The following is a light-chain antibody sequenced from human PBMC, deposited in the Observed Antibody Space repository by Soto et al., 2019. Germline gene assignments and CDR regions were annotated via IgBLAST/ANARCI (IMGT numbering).Light chain of an antibody. CDR1: QYFSSSY. CDR3: QQYGSFS. Sequence: NVLTQSPGTLSLSPGDRATLSCRASQYFSSSYLAWYQQRPGQAPRLLIHGASNRATDVPDRFSGSASGTVFTLTISGLEPEDFAVYYCQQYGSFSFGGGTKV. J-gene: IGKJ4*01. CDR2: GAS. V-gene: IGKV3-20*01.